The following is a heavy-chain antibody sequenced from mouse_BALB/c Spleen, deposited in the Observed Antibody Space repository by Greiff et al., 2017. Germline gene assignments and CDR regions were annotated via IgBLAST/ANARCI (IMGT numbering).Heavy chain of an antibody. CDR2: IWAGGST. CDR1: GFSLTSYG. CDR3: AKTGNGYAMDY. J-gene: IGHJ4*01. D-gene: IGHD4-1*01. V-gene: IGHV2-9*02. Sequence: VKLVESGPGLVAPSQSLSITCTVSGFSLTSYGVHWVRQPPGKGLEWLGVIWAGGSTNYNSALMSRLSISKDNSKSQVFLKMNSLQTDDTAMYYCAKTGNGYAMDYWGQGTSVTVSS.